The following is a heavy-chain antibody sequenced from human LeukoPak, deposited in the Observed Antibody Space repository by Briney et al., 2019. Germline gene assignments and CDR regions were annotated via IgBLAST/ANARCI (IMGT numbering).Heavy chain of an antibody. Sequence: ASVKVSCKASGYTFTGYYMHWVRQAPGQGLEWMGWINPNSGGTNYAQKFQGRVTMTRDTSISTAYMELSRLRSDDTAVYYCARYSYGSRAFDYWGQGTLVTVSS. CDR2: INPNSGGT. V-gene: IGHV1-2*02. CDR3: ARYSYGSRAFDY. CDR1: GYTFTGYY. J-gene: IGHJ4*02. D-gene: IGHD5-18*01.